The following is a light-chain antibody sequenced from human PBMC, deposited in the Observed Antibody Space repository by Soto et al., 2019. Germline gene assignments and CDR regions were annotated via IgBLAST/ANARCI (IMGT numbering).Light chain of an antibody. CDR3: QQHFNLSPT. CDR1: QDIRNF. V-gene: IGKV1-33*01. CDR2: DAS. Sequence: DIQMTQSPTSLSASVGDRVTITCQASQDIRNFLNWYQQKPGKAPKLLISDASSLEAGGPQRFSGSGFGTDFTIPISSLQAEDFATYFCQQHFNLSPTFGPGTRLEI. J-gene: IGKJ5*01.